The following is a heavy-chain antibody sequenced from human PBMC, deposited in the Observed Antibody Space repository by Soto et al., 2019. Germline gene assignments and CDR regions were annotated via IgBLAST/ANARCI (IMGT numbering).Heavy chain of an antibody. CDR3: VMVDNYVTPTPQDV. Sequence: QVQLVQSGEEVKKPGASVKVSCKASGYIFVNYGIAWVRQAPGQGLEWMGWISPYTGNTNSATKVHGRLTMTTDTSTSTAYMDLVSLRSDDTAVYYCVMVDNYVTPTPQDVCGQGTTGTVSS. V-gene: IGHV1-18*01. CDR1: GYIFVNYG. D-gene: IGHD3-16*01. J-gene: IGHJ6*02. CDR2: ISPYTGNT.